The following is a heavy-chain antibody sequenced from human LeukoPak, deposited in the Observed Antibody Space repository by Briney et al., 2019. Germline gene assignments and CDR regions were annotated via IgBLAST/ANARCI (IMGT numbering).Heavy chain of an antibody. D-gene: IGHD1-14*01. CDR3: VSLAITRYYFDS. Sequence: ETLSLTCAVSGGSISSSNWWTWVRQPPGKGLQWIGEIHHRGTTNYNPSLKSRVTISVDKSKNQFSLILNSVTAADTAVYYCVSLAITRYYFDSWGQGTLVTVSS. CDR2: IHHRGTT. V-gene: IGHV4-4*02. J-gene: IGHJ4*02. CDR1: GGSISSSNW.